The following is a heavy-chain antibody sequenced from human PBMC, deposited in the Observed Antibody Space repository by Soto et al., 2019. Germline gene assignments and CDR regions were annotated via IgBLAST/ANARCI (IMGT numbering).Heavy chain of an antibody. V-gene: IGHV4-59*08. D-gene: IGHD5-12*01. CDR2: IYYSGST. CDR1: GGSISSYY. CDR3: ARHSGYDYQDY. J-gene: IGHJ4*02. Sequence: SETLSLTCTVSGGSISSYYWSWIRQPPGKGLEWIGYIYYSGSTNYNPSLKSRVTISVDTSKNQFSLKLSSVTAADTAVYYCARHSGYDYQDYWGQGTLVTVSS.